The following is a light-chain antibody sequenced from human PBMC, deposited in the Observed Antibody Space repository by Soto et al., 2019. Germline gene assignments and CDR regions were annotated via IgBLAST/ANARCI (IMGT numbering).Light chain of an antibody. V-gene: IGKV1-5*01. CDR3: QQYNSYSLT. Sequence: DIQMTQSPSTLSASVGDRVTITCRASQSISSWLAWDQQKPGKAPKLLIYDASSLESGVPSRFSGSGSGTEFTLTISSLQPDEFATYYCQQYNSYSLTFGGGTKVEIK. CDR1: QSISSW. CDR2: DAS. J-gene: IGKJ4*01.